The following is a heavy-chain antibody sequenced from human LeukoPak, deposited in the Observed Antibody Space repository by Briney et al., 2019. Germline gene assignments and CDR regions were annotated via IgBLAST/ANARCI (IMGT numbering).Heavy chain of an antibody. V-gene: IGHV4-59*01. CDR1: GGPISSYY. Sequence: SETLSLTCTVSGGPISSYYWSWIRQPPGKGLEWIGYIYYSGSTNYNPSLKSRVTISVDTSKNQFSLKLSSVTAADTAVYYCARGLVDWSQNYYFDYWGQGTLVTVSS. CDR2: IYYSGST. CDR3: ARGLVDWSQNYYFDY. J-gene: IGHJ4*02. D-gene: IGHD3-9*01.